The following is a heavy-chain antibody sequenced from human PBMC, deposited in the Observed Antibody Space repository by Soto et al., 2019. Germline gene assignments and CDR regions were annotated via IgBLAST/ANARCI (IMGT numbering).Heavy chain of an antibody. J-gene: IGHJ4*02. D-gene: IGHD3-16*01. CDR3: ARGGGNPASTNDF. CDR1: GGSFSGYY. Sequence: PSETLSLTCAVYGGSFSGYYWSWIRQPPGKGLEWIGEIHTSGSTNYNPSLRSRVTMSIDTSAMQFSLTLNSVTAADTAVYYCARGGGNPASTNDFWGQGALVTVSS. V-gene: IGHV4-34*01. CDR2: IHTSGST.